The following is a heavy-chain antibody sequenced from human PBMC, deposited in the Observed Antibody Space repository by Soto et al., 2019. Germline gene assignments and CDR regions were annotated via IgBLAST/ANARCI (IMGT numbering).Heavy chain of an antibody. CDR2: ISYDGSNT. Sequence: QVQLVESGGGVVQPGRSLRLSCAASGFTFSSYGMHWGRQAPGKGLEWVAIISYDGSNTYYADSVKGRFTISRDNSKKTLYLQMNSLRAEDTSVYYCAKEGGLSGSYYISSSYYFDYWGQGTLVTVSS. CDR1: GFTFSSYG. V-gene: IGHV3-30*18. CDR3: AKEGGLSGSYYISSSYYFDY. D-gene: IGHD1-26*01. J-gene: IGHJ4*02.